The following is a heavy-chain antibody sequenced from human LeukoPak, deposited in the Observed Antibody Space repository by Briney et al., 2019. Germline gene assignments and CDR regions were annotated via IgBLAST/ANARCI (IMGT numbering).Heavy chain of an antibody. CDR3: ARPLGPPGGRYFDL. D-gene: IGHD4-23*01. V-gene: IGHV4-39*01. Sequence: PSETLSLTCTVSGGSISSSSYYWGWIRQPPGKGLEWIGSIYYSGSTYYNPSLKSRVTISVDTSKNQFSLKLSSVTAADTAVYYCARPLGPPGGRYFDLWGRGTLVTVSS. CDR1: GGSISSSSYY. J-gene: IGHJ2*01. CDR2: IYYSGST.